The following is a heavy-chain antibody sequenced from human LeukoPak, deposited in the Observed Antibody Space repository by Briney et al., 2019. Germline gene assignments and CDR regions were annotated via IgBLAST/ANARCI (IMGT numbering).Heavy chain of an antibody. Sequence: GGSLRLSCVASGFSISSHWMSWVRQAPGKGLEWVASLKEDVSARNLVDSVKGRFTISTDNAKNSLYLQMNSLRAEDTGVYYCAREAPTSLDLWGQGTLVTVSS. CDR3: AREAPTSLDL. CDR1: GFSISSHW. CDR2: LKEDVSAR. V-gene: IGHV3-7*01. D-gene: IGHD4/OR15-4a*01. J-gene: IGHJ5*02.